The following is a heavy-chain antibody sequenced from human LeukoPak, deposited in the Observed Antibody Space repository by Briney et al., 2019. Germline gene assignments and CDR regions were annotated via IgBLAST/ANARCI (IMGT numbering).Heavy chain of an antibody. CDR1: GFTFSSYW. D-gene: IGHD6-6*01. CDR3: ERRGGSSSRRSPIDY. V-gene: IGHV3-7*01. CDR2: IKQDGSEA. J-gene: IGHJ4*02. Sequence: GGSLRLSCAASGFTFSSYWMTWVRQAPGKGPEWVANIKQDGSEAYYVDSVRGRFTISRDNAENSLFLQMNSLRAEDTAVYYCERRGGSSSRRSPIDYWGQGTLVTVSS.